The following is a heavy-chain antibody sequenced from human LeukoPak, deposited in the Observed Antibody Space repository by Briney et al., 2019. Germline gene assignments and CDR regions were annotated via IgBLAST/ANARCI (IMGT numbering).Heavy chain of an antibody. Sequence: GGSLRLSCAASGFTFSSYAMSWVRQAPGKGLEWVSTISDSGTFTYYADSLKGRFTISRDNSENTLYLQMNSLRAEDTAVYYCAKWTSGSGRGSHFDYWGQGTLVTVSS. CDR3: AKWTSGSGRGSHFDY. CDR2: ISDSGTFT. V-gene: IGHV3-23*01. D-gene: IGHD3-10*01. CDR1: GFTFSSYA. J-gene: IGHJ4*02.